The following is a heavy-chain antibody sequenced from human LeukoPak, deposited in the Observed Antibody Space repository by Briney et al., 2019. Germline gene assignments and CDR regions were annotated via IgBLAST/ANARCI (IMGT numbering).Heavy chain of an antibody. CDR1: GFTFSDYY. CDR3: ARVTTGAAE. D-gene: IGHD1-1*01. V-gene: IGHV3-11*01. J-gene: IGHJ4*02. CDR2: ITTSGATT. Sequence: GGSLRLSCAASGFTFSDYYMNWIRQAPGKGLEWVSYITTSGATTWYADSVKGRFTISRDDAKNSLYLQMNSLRAEDTAMYYCARVTTGAAEWGQGTPVTVSS.